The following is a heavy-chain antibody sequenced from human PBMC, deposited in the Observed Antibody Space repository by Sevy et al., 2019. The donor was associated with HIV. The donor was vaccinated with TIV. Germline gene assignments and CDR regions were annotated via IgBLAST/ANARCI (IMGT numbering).Heavy chain of an antibody. V-gene: IGHV3-23*01. CDR2: ISGSTGTT. CDR1: GFTFSNYA. J-gene: IGHJ4*02. Sequence: GGSLRLSCAASGFTFSNYAMTWVRQAPGKGLEWVSSISGSTGTTYYAYSVKGRFTISRDNSKNTLYLQMNSLRAEDTAVYSCAKDTGTGRIYFDSWGQGTPVLVSS. D-gene: IGHD3-10*01. CDR3: AKDTGTGRIYFDS.